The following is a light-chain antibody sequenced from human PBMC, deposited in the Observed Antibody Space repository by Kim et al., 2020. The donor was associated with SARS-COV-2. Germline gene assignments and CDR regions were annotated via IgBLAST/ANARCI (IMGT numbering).Light chain of an antibody. Sequence: DIQMTQSPSILSASVGDRVTITCRASQSISSWLAWYQQTPGKSPKLLISEASSLESGVPSRFSGSKSGTDFTLTIRSLRPDDFATYYCQQYNSYPYTFGQGTKLEI. CDR1: QSISSW. J-gene: IGKJ2*01. V-gene: IGKV1-5*03. CDR3: QQYNSYPYT. CDR2: EAS.